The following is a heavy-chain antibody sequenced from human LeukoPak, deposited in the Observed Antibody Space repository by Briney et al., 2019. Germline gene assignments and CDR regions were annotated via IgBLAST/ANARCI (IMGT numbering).Heavy chain of an antibody. CDR2: IWYDGSNK. V-gene: IGHV3-33*01. CDR3: ARDQSPVGSGFDAFDI. J-gene: IGHJ3*02. Sequence: PGGSLRLSCAASGFTFSSYGMHWVRQAPGKGLEWVAVIWYDGSNKYCADSVKGRFTISRDNSKNTLYLQMNSLRAEDTAVYYCARDQSPVGSGFDAFDIWGQGTMVTVSS. D-gene: IGHD5-12*01. CDR1: GFTFSSYG.